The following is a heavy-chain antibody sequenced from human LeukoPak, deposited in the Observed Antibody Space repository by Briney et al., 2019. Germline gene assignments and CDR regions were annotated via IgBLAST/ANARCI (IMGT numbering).Heavy chain of an antibody. D-gene: IGHD6-19*01. V-gene: IGHV4-59*01. CDR3: ARGWPFDY. CDR2: IYYSGST. J-gene: IGHJ4*02. Sequence: SETLSLTCTVSGGSISSYYWSWIRQPPGKGLEWIGYIYYSGSTNYNPSLKSRVTISVDTSKNQFSLKLSSVTAADTAVYYCARGWPFDYWGQGTLVTVSS. CDR1: GGSISSYY.